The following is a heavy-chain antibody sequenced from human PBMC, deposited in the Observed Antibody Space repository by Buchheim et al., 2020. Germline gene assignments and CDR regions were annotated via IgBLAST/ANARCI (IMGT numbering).Heavy chain of an antibody. Sequence: QVQLVESGGGVVQPGRSLRLSCAASGFTFSSYGMHWVRQAPGKGREWVAVISYDGSNKYYADSVKGRFTISRDNSKNTLYLQMNSLRAEDTAVYYCAKDPALLWFGGMDVWGQGTT. CDR3: AKDPALLWFGGMDV. D-gene: IGHD3-10*01. CDR2: ISYDGSNK. CDR1: GFTFSSYG. V-gene: IGHV3-30*18. J-gene: IGHJ6*02.